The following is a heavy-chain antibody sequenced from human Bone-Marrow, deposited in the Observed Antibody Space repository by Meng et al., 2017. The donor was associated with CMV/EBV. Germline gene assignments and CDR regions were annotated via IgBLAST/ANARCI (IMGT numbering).Heavy chain of an antibody. Sequence: GGYLSGYYWSWVRQPPGKGLEWIGEINHSGSTNYNPSLKSRVTISVDTSKNQFSLKLSSVTAADTAVYYCARGGGYYYRDRYFDYWGQGTLVTVSS. J-gene: IGHJ4*02. V-gene: IGHV4-34*01. CDR3: ARGGGYYYRDRYFDY. CDR1: GGYLSGYY. D-gene: IGHD3-22*01. CDR2: INHSGST.